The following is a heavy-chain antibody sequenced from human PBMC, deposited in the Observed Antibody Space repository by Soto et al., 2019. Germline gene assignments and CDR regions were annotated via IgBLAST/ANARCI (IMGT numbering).Heavy chain of an antibody. V-gene: IGHV4-31*03. CDR3: ARDTTMVRGAMNWFDP. Sequence: SETLSLTCTVSGGSISSGGYYWSWIRQHPGKGLEWIGYIYYSGSTYYNPSLKSRVTISVDTSKNQFSLKLSSVTAADTAVYYRARDTTMVRGAMNWFDPWGQGTLVTVSS. D-gene: IGHD3-10*01. CDR1: GGSISSGGYY. J-gene: IGHJ5*02. CDR2: IYYSGST.